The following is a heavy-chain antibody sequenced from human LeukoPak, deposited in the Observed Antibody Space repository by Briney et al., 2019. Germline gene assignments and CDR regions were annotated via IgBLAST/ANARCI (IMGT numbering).Heavy chain of an antibody. CDR3: ARAEKTTVTTMRYMDV. CDR2: IYTSGST. D-gene: IGHD4-17*01. J-gene: IGHJ6*03. Sequence: SETLSLTCTVSGGSISSGSYYWSWIRQPAGKGLEWIGRIYTSGSTNYNPSLKSRVTISVDTSKNQFSLKLSSVTAADTAVYYCARAEKTTVTTMRYMDVWGKGTTVTVSS. V-gene: IGHV4-61*02. CDR1: GGSISSGSYY.